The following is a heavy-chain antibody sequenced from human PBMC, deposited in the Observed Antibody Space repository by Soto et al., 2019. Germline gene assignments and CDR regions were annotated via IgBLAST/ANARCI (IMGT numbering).Heavy chain of an antibody. D-gene: IGHD5-12*01. CDR3: ARERDGYNPGSFQH. V-gene: IGHV3-21*01. CDR2: ISSSSSYI. Sequence: GGSLRLSCAASGFTFSSYSMNWVRQAPGKGLEWVSSISSSSSYIYYADSVKGRFTISRDNAKNSLYLQMNSLRAEDTAVYYCARERDGYNPGSFQHWGQATLLTVSS. CDR1: GFTFSSYS. J-gene: IGHJ1*01.